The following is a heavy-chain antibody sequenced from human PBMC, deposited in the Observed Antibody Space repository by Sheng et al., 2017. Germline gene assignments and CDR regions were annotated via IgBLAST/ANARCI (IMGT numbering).Heavy chain of an antibody. V-gene: IGHV4-38-2*01. J-gene: IGHJ4*02. Sequence: QVQLQESGPGLVKPSETLSLTCAVSGYSISSGYYWGWIRQPPGKGLEWIGSIYHSGSTYYNPSLKSRVTISVDTSKNQFSLKLSSVTAADTAVYYCARIAAAVKDYWGQGTLVTVSS. CDR1: GYSISSGYY. CDR2: IYHSGST. D-gene: IGHD2-2*01. CDR3: ARIAAAVKDY.